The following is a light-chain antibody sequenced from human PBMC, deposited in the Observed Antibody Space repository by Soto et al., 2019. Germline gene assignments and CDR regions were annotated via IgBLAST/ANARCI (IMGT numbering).Light chain of an antibody. V-gene: IGLV2-11*01. J-gene: IGLJ1*01. CDR3: CSYAGGYPHV. Sequence: QSALTQPRSVSGSPGQSVTISCTGTSSDVGGYNYVSWYQQHPGKAPKLMIYDVSKRPSGVPDRFSGSKSGNTASLTISGLQAEDEADYYCCSYAGGYPHVFGTGTKVTVL. CDR1: SSDVGGYNY. CDR2: DVS.